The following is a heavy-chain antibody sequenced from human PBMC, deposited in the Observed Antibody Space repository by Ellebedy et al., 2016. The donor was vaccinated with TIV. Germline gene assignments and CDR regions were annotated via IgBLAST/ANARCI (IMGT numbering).Heavy chain of an antibody. Sequence: TFSSYAMSWVRQAPGKGLEWIGSIYYSGSTYYNPSLKSRVTISVDTSKNQFSLKLSSVTAADTAVYYCARPPNYWGQGTLVTVSS. V-gene: IGHV4-39*01. CDR1: TFSSYA. CDR3: ARPPNY. CDR2: IYYSGST. J-gene: IGHJ4*02.